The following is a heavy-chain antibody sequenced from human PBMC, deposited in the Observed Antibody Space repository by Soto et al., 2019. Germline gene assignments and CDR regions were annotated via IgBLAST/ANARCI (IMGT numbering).Heavy chain of an antibody. Sequence: GGSLRLSCAASGFTFSSYSMNWVRQAPGKGLEWVSYISSSSSTVYYADSVKGRFTISRDNAKNSLYLQMNSLGDEDTAVYYCARPEYSSSSYGMDVWGQGTTVTVSS. CDR3: ARPEYSSSSYGMDV. CDR2: ISSSSSTV. V-gene: IGHV3-48*02. D-gene: IGHD6-6*01. CDR1: GFTFSSYS. J-gene: IGHJ6*02.